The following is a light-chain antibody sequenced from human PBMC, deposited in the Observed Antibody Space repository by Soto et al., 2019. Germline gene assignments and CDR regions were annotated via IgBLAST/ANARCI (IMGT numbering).Light chain of an antibody. Sequence: EIVMTPSRATLSVSPCGRATLSFRASQSISDTLAWYQQKPGQAPRLLIYGASTRAPGFPARFSGSGSGTDFTLTISSLQSEDFAVYYCQQYNNWPWTFGQGTKVDIK. CDR3: QQYNNWPWT. V-gene: IGKV3-15*01. CDR1: QSISDT. CDR2: GAS. J-gene: IGKJ1*01.